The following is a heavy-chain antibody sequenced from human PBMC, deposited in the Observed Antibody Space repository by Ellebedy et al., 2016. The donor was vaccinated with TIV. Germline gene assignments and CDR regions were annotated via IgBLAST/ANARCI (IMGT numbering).Heavy chain of an antibody. CDR1: GGSSSNYY. J-gene: IGHJ3*01. CDR2: IYTSGST. CDR3: ATAPLGFLWGGLGAFDV. Sequence: MPSETLSLTCSVSGGSSSNYYWSWIRQPAGKGLEWIGRIYTSGSTNYNPSLKSRVTMSIDTSKNQFSLSLTSVTAADTAVYYCATAPLGFLWGGLGAFDVWGQGAMVTVSS. D-gene: IGHD2/OR15-2a*01. V-gene: IGHV4-4*07.